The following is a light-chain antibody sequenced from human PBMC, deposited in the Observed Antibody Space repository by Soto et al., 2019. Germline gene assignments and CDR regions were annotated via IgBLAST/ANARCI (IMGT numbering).Light chain of an antibody. Sequence: DIQMTQSPSILSASVGDRVTITCRASQSIRSWLAWYQQKPGKAPKFLIHDASTLESGVPSRFSGSGSGTDFTLTISSLQPDDFATYHCQQYDSYPLTFGGGTKVQIK. CDR3: QQYDSYPLT. J-gene: IGKJ4*01. CDR1: QSIRSW. CDR2: DAS. V-gene: IGKV1-5*01.